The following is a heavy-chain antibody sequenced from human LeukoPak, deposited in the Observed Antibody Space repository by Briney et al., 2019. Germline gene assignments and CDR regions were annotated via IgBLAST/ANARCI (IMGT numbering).Heavy chain of an antibody. V-gene: IGHV3-33*01. CDR3: AREGAYCRSTSCYLDY. J-gene: IGHJ4*02. Sequence: QPGGSLRLSCAASEFTFSSYGMHWVRQAPGKGLEWVAVIWYDGSNKYYADSVRGRFTISRDNSKNTLYLQMNSLRAEDTAVYYCAREGAYCRSTSCYLDYWGQGTLVTVSS. CDR1: EFTFSSYG. CDR2: IWYDGSNK. D-gene: IGHD2-2*01.